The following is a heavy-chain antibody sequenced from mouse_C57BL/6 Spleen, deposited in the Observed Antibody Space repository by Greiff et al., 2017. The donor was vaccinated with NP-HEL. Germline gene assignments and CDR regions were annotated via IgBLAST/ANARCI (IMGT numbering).Heavy chain of an antibody. Sequence: QVQLQQSGPELVKPGASVKISCKASGYAFSSSWMNWVKQRPGKGLEWIGRIYPGDGDTNYNGKFKGKATLTADKSSSTAYMQLSSLTSEESAVYFCARCYGSSYGYFDVWGTGTTVTVSS. CDR2: IYPGDGDT. CDR1: GYAFSSSW. V-gene: IGHV1-82*01. J-gene: IGHJ1*03. CDR3: ARCYGSSYGYFDV. D-gene: IGHD1-1*01.